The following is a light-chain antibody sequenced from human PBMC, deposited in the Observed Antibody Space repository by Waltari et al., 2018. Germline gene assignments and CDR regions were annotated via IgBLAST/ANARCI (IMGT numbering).Light chain of an antibody. Sequence: ETVLTQSPATLSLSPGERATLSCRASQNIGTYVTLFQQRPGQAPRLLIHDASNRATGIPARFSGSGSGTDFTLTMSSLGPEDFAVYYCQQRSYWPRTFGQGTKVEIK. CDR1: QNIGTY. CDR3: QQRSYWPRT. V-gene: IGKV3-11*01. CDR2: DAS. J-gene: IGKJ1*01.